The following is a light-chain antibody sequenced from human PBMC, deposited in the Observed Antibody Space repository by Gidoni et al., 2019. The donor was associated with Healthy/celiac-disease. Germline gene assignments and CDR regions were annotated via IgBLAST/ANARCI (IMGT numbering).Light chain of an antibody. CDR3: CSYAGSSTFGVV. V-gene: IGLV2-23*02. Sequence: QSALTQPAFVSGPPGQANTISCTGTSSDVGSYNLVSWHQQHPGKAPELMIYAVSKRPSGVSNRFSGSKSGNTASLTISGLQAEDEADYYCCSYAGSSTFGVVFGGGTKLTVL. J-gene: IGLJ2*01. CDR2: AVS. CDR1: SSDVGSYNL.